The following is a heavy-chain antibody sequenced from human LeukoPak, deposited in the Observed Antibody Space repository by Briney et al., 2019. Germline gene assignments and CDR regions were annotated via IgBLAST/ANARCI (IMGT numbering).Heavy chain of an antibody. CDR2: INWNGGST. J-gene: IGHJ4*02. CDR1: GFTFDDYG. CDR3: ARVSYYDSSGNWDY. Sequence: GSLRLSCAASGFTFDDYGMSWVRQAPGKGLEWVSGINWNGGSTGYTVSVKGRFTTSRDNAKNSLYLQMNILRAEDTALYYCARVSYYDSSGNWDYWGQGTLVTVSS. V-gene: IGHV3-20*04. D-gene: IGHD3-22*01.